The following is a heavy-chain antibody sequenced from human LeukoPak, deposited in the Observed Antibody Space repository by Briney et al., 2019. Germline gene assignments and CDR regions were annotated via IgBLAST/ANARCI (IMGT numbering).Heavy chain of an antibody. D-gene: IGHD6-19*01. V-gene: IGHV4-59*01. CDR1: GGSISNYY. Sequence: SETLSLTCTVSGGSISNYYWSWIRQPPGKGLEWIGYIYYSGSTNYNPSLKSRVTISVDTSKNQFSLKLSSVTAADTAVYYCARDLAGSNAFDIWGQGTMVTVSS. CDR3: ARDLAGSNAFDI. J-gene: IGHJ3*02. CDR2: IYYSGST.